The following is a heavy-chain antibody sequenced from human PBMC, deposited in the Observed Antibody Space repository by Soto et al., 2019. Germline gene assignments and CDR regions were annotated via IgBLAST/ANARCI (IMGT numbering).Heavy chain of an antibody. J-gene: IGHJ4*02. CDR1: GYTLSSYG. V-gene: IGHV1-3*01. CDR3: ASGPSLFRAGDTSVNFFDY. CDR2: INGGNGDT. Sequence: VQLVQSEAEVKKPGASVKVSCKASGYTLSSYGIHWVRQAPGQRLEWMGWINGGNGDTMYAQKFQDRVTMTRGTSANTAYMEVSSMASKDTAVYYCASGPSLFRAGDTSVNFFDYWGQGTLVTVSS. D-gene: IGHD1-26*01.